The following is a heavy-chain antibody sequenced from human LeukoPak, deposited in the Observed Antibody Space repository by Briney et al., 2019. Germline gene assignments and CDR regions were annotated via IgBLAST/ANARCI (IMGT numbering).Heavy chain of an antibody. D-gene: IGHD1-26*01. Sequence: SGGSLRLSCAASGFTFSNYAMSWVRQAPGKGLEWVSIISESGDNTYYADSVKGRFTISRDNSKNTLYLQMSSLRAEDTAVHYCAINKGQCELFAYWGQGTLVTVSS. CDR3: AINKGQCELFAY. V-gene: IGHV3-23*01. J-gene: IGHJ4*02. CDR2: ISESGDNT. CDR1: GFTFSNYA.